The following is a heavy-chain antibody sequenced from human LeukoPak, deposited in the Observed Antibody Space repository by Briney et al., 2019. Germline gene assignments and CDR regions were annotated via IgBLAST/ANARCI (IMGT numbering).Heavy chain of an antibody. CDR2: ISYDGSNK. CDR1: GFTFSSYA. CDR3: ARAGYSSGWDPSGFDY. V-gene: IGHV3-30-3*01. J-gene: IGHJ4*02. Sequence: GGSLRLSCAASGFTFSSYAMHWVRQAPGKGLEWVAVISYDGSNKYYADSVKGRFTISRDNAKNSLYLQMNSLRAEDTAVYYCARAGYSSGWDPSGFDYWGQGTLVTVSS. D-gene: IGHD6-19*01.